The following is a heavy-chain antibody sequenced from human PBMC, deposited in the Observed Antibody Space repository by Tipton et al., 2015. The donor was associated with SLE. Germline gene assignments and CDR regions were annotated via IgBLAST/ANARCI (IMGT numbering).Heavy chain of an antibody. CDR1: GGSISNYY. CDR2: IYYSGSS. J-gene: IGHJ4*02. Sequence: TLSLTCTVSGGSISNYYWSWIRQPPGKGLEWIGYIYYSGSSNYNPSLKSRVTISLDTSKNQFSLRLSSVTAADTAVYYCARHPTYFDYWGQGTLVTVSS. V-gene: IGHV4-59*08. CDR3: ARHPTYFDY.